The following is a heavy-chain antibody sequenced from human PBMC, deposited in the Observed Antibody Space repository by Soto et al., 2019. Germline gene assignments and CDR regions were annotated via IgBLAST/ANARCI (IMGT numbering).Heavy chain of an antibody. D-gene: IGHD3-10*01. CDR1: GYTFSNYG. J-gene: IGHJ4*02. CDR3: PGDPLLRGVPPPPGS. CDR2: ISGYNVNT. V-gene: IGHV1-18*01. Sequence: QVQLVQSGPEVKKPGASVKVSCRASGYTFSNYGITWVRQAPGQGLEWMGWISGYNVNTNYAQKVRGRVNMTTDTPTGPAHMELSSLKADDTAVYYRPGDPLLRGVPPPPGSWGQGTLVTVSS.